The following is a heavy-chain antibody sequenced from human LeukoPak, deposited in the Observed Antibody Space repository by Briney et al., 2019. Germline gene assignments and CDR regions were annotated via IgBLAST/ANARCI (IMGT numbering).Heavy chain of an antibody. CDR1: GGSISSSSYY. Sequence: PSETLSLTCTVSGGSISSSSYYWGWIRQPPGKGLEWIGSIYYSGSTYYNPSLKRRVTISADTSKNQFSLKLSSVTAADTAVYYCARGYSSSWYSLETNAFDIWGQGTMVTVSS. V-gene: IGHV4-39*07. J-gene: IGHJ3*02. D-gene: IGHD6-13*01. CDR3: ARGYSSSWYSLETNAFDI. CDR2: IYYSGST.